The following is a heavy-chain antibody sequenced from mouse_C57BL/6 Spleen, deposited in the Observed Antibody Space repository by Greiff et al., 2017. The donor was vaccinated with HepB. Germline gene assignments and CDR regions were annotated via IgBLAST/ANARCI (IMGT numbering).Heavy chain of an antibody. Sequence: DVQLVESGPELVKPGASVKIPCKASGYTFTDYNMDWVKQSHGKSLEWIGDINPNNGGTIYNQKFKGKATLTVDKSSSTAYMELRSLTSEDTAVYYCTRKGNYYDYDAYFDYWGQGTTLTVSS. D-gene: IGHD2-4*01. CDR1: GYTFTDYN. J-gene: IGHJ2*01. CDR2: INPNNGGT. CDR3: TRKGNYYDYDAYFDY. V-gene: IGHV1-18*01.